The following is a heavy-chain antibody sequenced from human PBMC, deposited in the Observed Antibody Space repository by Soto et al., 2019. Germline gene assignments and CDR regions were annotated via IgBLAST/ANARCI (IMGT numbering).Heavy chain of an antibody. CDR1: GYTFTNHG. V-gene: IGHV1-18*04. CDR3: ARDRSPRSGFLDWFALDY. J-gene: IGHJ4*01. Sequence: ASVKVSCKASGYTFTNHGINWVRQAPGQGLEWVGWISVYNGNTYFAQNFRGTVTLTTDTSESTAYMELRSLRYDDTAVYYCARDRSPRSGFLDWFALDYWGQGALVTVSS. CDR2: ISVYNGNT. D-gene: IGHD3-3*01.